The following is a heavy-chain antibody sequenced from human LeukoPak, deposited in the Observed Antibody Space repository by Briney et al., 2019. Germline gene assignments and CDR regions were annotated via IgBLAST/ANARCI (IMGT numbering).Heavy chain of an antibody. CDR2: VKQDGSEE. D-gene: IGHD6-19*01. J-gene: IGHJ6*03. Sequence: PGGSLRLSCAASGFTFSRHWMSWVRQAPGKGLEWVANVKQDGSEEFYVDSVEGRFTISRDNAKNSLYLQMNSLRAEDTAVYYCARDPVHSSGWFAVSYYYMDVWGKGTTVTVSS. V-gene: IGHV3-7*01. CDR1: GFTFSRHW. CDR3: ARDPVHSSGWFAVSYYYMDV.